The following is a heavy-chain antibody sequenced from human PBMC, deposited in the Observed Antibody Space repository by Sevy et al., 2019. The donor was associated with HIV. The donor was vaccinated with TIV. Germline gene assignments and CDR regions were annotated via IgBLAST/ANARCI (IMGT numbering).Heavy chain of an antibody. D-gene: IGHD6-19*01. CDR3: ARVQPGYSSGWFAWSYYFDY. V-gene: IGHV4-4*07. CDR2: IYTSGST. CDR1: GGSISSYY. J-gene: IGHJ4*02. Sequence: SDTLSLTCTVSGGSISSYYWSWIRQPAGKGLEWIGRIYTSGSTNYNPSLKSRVTMSVDTSKNQFSLKLSSVTAADTAVYYCARVQPGYSSGWFAWSYYFDYWGQGTLVTVSS.